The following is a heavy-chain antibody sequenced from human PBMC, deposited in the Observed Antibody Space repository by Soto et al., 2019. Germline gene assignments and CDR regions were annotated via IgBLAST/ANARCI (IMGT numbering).Heavy chain of an antibody. D-gene: IGHD3-10*01. CDR3: AREAGSGSYYPFDY. CDR1: GYTFTHYA. V-gene: IGHV1-18*01. J-gene: IGHJ4*02. CDR2: ISPYNGDT. Sequence: VQSGAEVQKPGASVRVSCKASGYTFTHYAISWMRQTPGQGLEWMGWISPYNGDTKYSQKFQGRVTMTTDTSTTTAYMELRSLRSDDTAVYYCAREAGSGSYYPFDYWGQGTLVTVSS.